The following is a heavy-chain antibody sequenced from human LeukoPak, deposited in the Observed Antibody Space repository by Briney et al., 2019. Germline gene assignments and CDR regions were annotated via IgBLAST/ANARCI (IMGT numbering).Heavy chain of an antibody. Sequence: SVKVSCKASGYTFTSYDINWVRQATGQGLEWMGWMNPNSGNTGYAQKLQGRVTMTTDTSTSTAYMELRSLRSDDTAVYYCARDPVAEYCSSTSCYHPSFDYWGQGTLVTVSS. CDR2: MNPNSGNT. J-gene: IGHJ4*02. CDR1: GYTFTSYD. D-gene: IGHD2-2*01. CDR3: ARDPVAEYCSSTSCYHPSFDY. V-gene: IGHV1-8*01.